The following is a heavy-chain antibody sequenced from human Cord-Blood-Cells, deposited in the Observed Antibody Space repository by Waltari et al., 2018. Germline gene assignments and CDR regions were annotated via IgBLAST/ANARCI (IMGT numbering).Heavy chain of an antibody. J-gene: IGHJ4*02. CDR2: IWYDGSNK. V-gene: IGHV3-33*01. CDR1: GITFSSHG. Sequence: QVQLVESGGGGVQPGRSLRLSCAASGITFSSHGLHWVRQAPGKGLEWVAVIWYDGSNKYYADSVKGRFTISRDNSKNTLYLQMNSLRAEDTAVYYCATPGAGDYWGQGTLVTVSS. D-gene: IGHD3-10*01. CDR3: ATPGAGDY.